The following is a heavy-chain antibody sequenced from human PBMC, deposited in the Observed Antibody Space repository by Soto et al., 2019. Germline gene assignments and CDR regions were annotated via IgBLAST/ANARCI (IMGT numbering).Heavy chain of an antibody. J-gene: IGHJ4*02. V-gene: IGHV4-30-2*01. CDR3: ARVLVLDYYFDY. CDR2: IYHSGST. Sequence: SETLSLTCAVSGGSISSGGYSWSWIRQPPGKGLEWIGYIYHSGSTYYNPSLKSRVTISADRSKNQFSLKLSSVTAADTAVYYCARVLVLDYYFDYWGQGTPVTVSS. D-gene: IGHD3-22*01. CDR1: GGSISSGGYS.